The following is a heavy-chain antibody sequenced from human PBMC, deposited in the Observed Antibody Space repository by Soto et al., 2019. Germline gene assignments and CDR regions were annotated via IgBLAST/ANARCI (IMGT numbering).Heavy chain of an antibody. D-gene: IGHD2-2*01. CDR1: GPSLTSNC. CDR3: ARQKDIVVVPAAPTYFYYYGMDF. Sequence: PGESLKNPSKGSGPSLTSNCIGWVRHWPRKGLEWMGIIYPGDSDTRYSPSFQGQVTISADKSISTAYLQWSSLKASDTAMYYCARQKDIVVVPAAPTYFYYYGMDFWGQGTTVTVSS. J-gene: IGHJ6*02. CDR2: IYPGDSDT. V-gene: IGHV5-51*01.